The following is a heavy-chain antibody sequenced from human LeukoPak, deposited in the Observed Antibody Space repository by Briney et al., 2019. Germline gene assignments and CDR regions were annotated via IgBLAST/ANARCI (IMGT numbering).Heavy chain of an antibody. CDR2: INCDSGGT. V-gene: IGHV1-2*02. D-gene: IGHD7-27*01. J-gene: IGHJ4*02. CDR3: ARGYRTGDMTIFAY. CDR1: GYIFNGYY. Sequence: ASVKVSCKTSGYIFNGYYIQWVRHAPAPGHGWKGSINCDSGGTDYSHRFQGRVTMTRDRSITTVYMELSKLSFDDTAVYYCARGYRTGDMTIFAYWGQGTLVTVSS.